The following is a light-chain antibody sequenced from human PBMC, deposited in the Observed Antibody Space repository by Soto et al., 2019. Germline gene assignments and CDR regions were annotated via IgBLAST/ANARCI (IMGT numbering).Light chain of an antibody. Sequence: EIVWTQSPATLSLSPGERATLSCSASQSVSNYLDWYQKKPGQAPRLFIYDASNRATDIPARFSGSGSVTDFTLTISSIEPEDFAVYLCQHRAGWPPALTFGGGTKVEIK. V-gene: IGKV3-11*01. J-gene: IGKJ4*01. CDR3: QHRAGWPPALT. CDR2: DAS. CDR1: QSVSNY.